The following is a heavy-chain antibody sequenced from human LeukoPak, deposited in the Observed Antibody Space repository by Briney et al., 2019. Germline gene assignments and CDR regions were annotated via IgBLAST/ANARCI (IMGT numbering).Heavy chain of an antibody. CDR1: GFTVSSNY. CDR3: ASNHDCSGGSCYSPFDY. CDR2: IYSGGST. V-gene: IGHV3-53*01. J-gene: IGHJ4*02. Sequence: GGSLRLSCAASGFTVSSNYMSWVRQAPGKGLEWVPVIYSGGSTYYADSVKGRFTISRDNSKNTLYLQMNSLRAEDTAVYYCASNHDCSGGSCYSPFDYWGQGTLVTVSS. D-gene: IGHD2-15*01.